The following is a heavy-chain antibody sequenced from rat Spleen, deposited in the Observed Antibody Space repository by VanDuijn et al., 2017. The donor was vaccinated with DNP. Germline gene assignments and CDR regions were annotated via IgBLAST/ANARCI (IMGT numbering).Heavy chain of an antibody. CDR1: GFTFSDYA. D-gene: IGHD5-1*01. Sequence: EVQLVESGGGLVQPGRSLKLSCAASGFTFSDYAMAWVRQAPKKGLEWVATISYDGSRTYYRDSVKGRFTISRDNAKSTLYLQMDSLRSDDTATYYCVRELGAGAYWGQGTLVTVSS. V-gene: IGHV5-17*01. CDR2: ISYDGSRT. CDR3: VRELGAGAY. J-gene: IGHJ3*01.